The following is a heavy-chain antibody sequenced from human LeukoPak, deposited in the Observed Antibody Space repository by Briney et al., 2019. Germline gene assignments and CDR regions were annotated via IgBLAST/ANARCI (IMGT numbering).Heavy chain of an antibody. CDR2: IWSDATNQ. CDR3: VKDAQRGFDYSNSLEH. D-gene: IGHD4-11*01. CDR1: GFTFSHYG. Sequence: GGSLRLSCAASGFTFSHYGMHWVRQAPGKGLEWVAVIWSDATNQYYADSVKGRFTISRDNFKKTVSLQMNSLRVEDTAVYYCVKDAQRGFDYSNSLEHWGQGVLVTVAS. J-gene: IGHJ4*02. V-gene: IGHV3-33*06.